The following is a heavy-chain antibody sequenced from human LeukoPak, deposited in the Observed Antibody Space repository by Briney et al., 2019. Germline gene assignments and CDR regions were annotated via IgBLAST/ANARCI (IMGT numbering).Heavy chain of an antibody. Sequence: VASVKVSCKASGYTFTGYYMHWVRQAPGQGLEWMGWINPNSGGTNYAQKFQGRVTMTRDTSISTAYMELSRLRSDDTAVYYCARMKGIAAAGNFDYWGQGTLVTVSS. CDR1: GYTFTGYY. CDR2: INPNSGGT. J-gene: IGHJ4*02. CDR3: ARMKGIAAAGNFDY. D-gene: IGHD6-13*01. V-gene: IGHV1-2*02.